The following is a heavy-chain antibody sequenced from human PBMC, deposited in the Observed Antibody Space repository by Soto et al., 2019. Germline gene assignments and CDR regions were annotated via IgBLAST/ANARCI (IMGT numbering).Heavy chain of an antibody. J-gene: IGHJ4*02. CDR1: GFTFSNYA. V-gene: IGHV3-23*01. Sequence: EVQLLESGGGLVQPGGSLRLSCAASGFTFSNYAMGWVRQAPGKGLEWVSTISSTADGTDYADSVKGRFTISRDNSKNTLYLQMNSLRAEDTAVYYCAQPISRERQIDYWGQGTLVTVSS. CDR2: ISSTADGT. CDR3: AQPISRERQIDY. D-gene: IGHD1-26*01.